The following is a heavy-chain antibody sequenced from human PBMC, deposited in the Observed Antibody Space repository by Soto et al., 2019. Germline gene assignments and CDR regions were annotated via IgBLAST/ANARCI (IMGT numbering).Heavy chain of an antibody. D-gene: IGHD2-15*01. V-gene: IGHV1-69*13. Sequence: SVKVSCKASGGTFSSYAISWVRQAPGQGLEWMGGVIPIFGTANYAQKFQGRVTITADESTSTAYMELSSLRSEDTAVYYCARTGYCSGGSCLLALFDYWGQGTLVTVSS. CDR2: VIPIFGTA. CDR1: GGTFSSYA. CDR3: ARTGYCSGGSCLLALFDY. J-gene: IGHJ4*02.